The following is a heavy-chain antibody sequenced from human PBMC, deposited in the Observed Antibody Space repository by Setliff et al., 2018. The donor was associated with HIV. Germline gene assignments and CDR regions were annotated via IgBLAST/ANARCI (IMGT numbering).Heavy chain of an antibody. Sequence: ASVKVSCKVSGGTFTRNCISWVRQAPGQGLGWMGGILPFFDTANYAQKFQGRVTITRDTSASTAYMELSGLRSEDTAVYYCARVTQSLSLGVWGQGTLVTVSS. V-gene: IGHV1-69*05. J-gene: IGHJ4*02. CDR2: ILPFFDTA. CDR3: ARVTQSLSLGV. CDR1: GGTFTRNC. D-gene: IGHD3-10*01.